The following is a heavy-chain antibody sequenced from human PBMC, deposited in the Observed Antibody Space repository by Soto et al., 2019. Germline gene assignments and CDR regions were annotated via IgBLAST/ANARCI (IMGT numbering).Heavy chain of an antibody. J-gene: IGHJ3*02. CDR3: AKYQQLVLTFDI. CDR2: ISGSGGSA. Sequence: GGSLRLSXAASGFTFSSYAMSWVRQAPGKGLEWVSAISGSGGSAYYADSVRGRFTISRDNSKNTLYLQMNSLRAEDTAVYYCAKYQQLVLTFDIWGQGTMVTVSS. CDR1: GFTFSSYA. D-gene: IGHD6-13*01. V-gene: IGHV3-23*01.